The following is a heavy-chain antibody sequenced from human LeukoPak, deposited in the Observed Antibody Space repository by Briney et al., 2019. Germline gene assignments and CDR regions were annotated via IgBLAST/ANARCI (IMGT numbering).Heavy chain of an antibody. D-gene: IGHD3-22*01. CDR1: GGSISSYY. V-gene: IGHV4-59*08. CDR2: IYYSGST. CDR3: ASLSYDSSGYFGY. Sequence: PSETLSLTCTVSGGSISSYYWSWIRQPPGKGLEWIGYIYYSGSTNYNPSLKSRVTISVDTSKNQFSLKLSSVTAADTAVYYCASLSYDSSGYFGYWGQGTLVTVSS. J-gene: IGHJ4*02.